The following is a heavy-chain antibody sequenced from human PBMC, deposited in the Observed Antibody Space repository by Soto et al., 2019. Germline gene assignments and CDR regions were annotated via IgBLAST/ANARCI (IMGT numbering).Heavy chain of an antibody. CDR1: GFTFSGSG. Sequence: EVQLVESGGGLVQPGGSLKLSCAASGFTFSGSGMHWVRQASGKGLEWVGRIRSKANNHATAYAASVKGRFTISRDDSKNTEYLQMNSLKTEDTAVYYCTRLVCGGDCSPGYWGQGTLVTVSS. J-gene: IGHJ4*02. CDR2: IRSKANNHAT. D-gene: IGHD2-21*02. CDR3: TRLVCGGDCSPGY. V-gene: IGHV3-73*02.